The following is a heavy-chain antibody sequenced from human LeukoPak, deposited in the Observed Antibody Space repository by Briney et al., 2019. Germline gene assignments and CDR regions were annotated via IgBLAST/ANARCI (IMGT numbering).Heavy chain of an antibody. CDR3: ARGPPYSSGYYYYGMDV. D-gene: IGHD3-22*01. V-gene: IGHV4-4*07. Sequence: SETLSLTCTVSGGSISSYYWSWIRQPAGKGLEWIGRIYTSGSINYNPSLKSRVTMSVDTSKNQFSLKLSSVTAADTAVYYCARGPPYSSGYYYYGMDVWGQGTTVTVSS. CDR1: GGSISSYY. CDR2: IYTSGSI. J-gene: IGHJ6*02.